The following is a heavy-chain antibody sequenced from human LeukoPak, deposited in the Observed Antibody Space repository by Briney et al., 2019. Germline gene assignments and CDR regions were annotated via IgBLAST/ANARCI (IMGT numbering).Heavy chain of an antibody. J-gene: IGHJ5*02. CDR3: ATVLRGSYTIWFNP. D-gene: IGHD1-26*01. CDR2: IGGSGVST. V-gene: IGHV3-23*01. CDR1: GFTFSSYA. Sequence: GGSLRLSCAASGFTFSSYAMTWVRQAPGKGLEWVSGIGGSGVSTYYADSVKGRFTISRDNSENTLYLQMSSLRAEDTAVYYCATVLRGSYTIWFNPWGQGTLVTVSS.